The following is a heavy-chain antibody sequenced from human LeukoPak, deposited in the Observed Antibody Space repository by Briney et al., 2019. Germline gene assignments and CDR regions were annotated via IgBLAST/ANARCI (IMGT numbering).Heavy chain of an antibody. V-gene: IGHV4-31*03. Sequence: PSETLSLTCTVSGGSISSGGYCWSWIRQHPGKGLECMGYIYYRGSTYEHLSHKSRDTISVDTSKNQFSLKLSSVTAADTDVYYCARVDRHYDDNSGHSYFDYWGQGTLVTVSS. CDR2: IYYRGST. CDR1: GGSISSGGYC. D-gene: IGHD3-22*01. CDR3: ARVDRHYDDNSGHSYFDY. J-gene: IGHJ4*02.